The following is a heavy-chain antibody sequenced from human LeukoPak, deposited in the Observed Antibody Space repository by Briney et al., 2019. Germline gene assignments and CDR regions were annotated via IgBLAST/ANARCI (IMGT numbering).Heavy chain of an antibody. V-gene: IGHV5-51*01. CDR3: ARADFWSGYYLKDAFDI. D-gene: IGHD3-3*01. Sequence: GESLKISCKGSGYSFSTYWIGWVRQMSGKGLEWMGIIYPGDSDTRYSPSFQGQVTISADKSISTAYLQWSSLKASDTAMYYCARADFWSGYYLKDAFDIWGQGTMVTVSS. CDR1: GYSFSTYW. J-gene: IGHJ3*02. CDR2: IYPGDSDT.